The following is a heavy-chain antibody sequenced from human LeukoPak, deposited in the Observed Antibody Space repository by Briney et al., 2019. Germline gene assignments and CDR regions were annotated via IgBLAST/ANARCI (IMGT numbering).Heavy chain of an antibody. CDR3: AREGFGSYVFDI. V-gene: IGHV3-7*01. J-gene: IGHJ3*02. D-gene: IGHD3-10*01. Sequence: GGSLRLSCAASGFTFSTYWMSWVRQAPGEGLEWVANIKQDGSDEYYADSVKGRFTISRDNSKNTLYLQMNSLTAEDTALYYCAREGFGSYVFDIWGQGTMVTVSS. CDR1: GFTFSTYW. CDR2: IKQDGSDE.